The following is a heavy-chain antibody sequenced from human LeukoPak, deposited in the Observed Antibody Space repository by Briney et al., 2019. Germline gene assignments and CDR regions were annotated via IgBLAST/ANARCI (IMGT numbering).Heavy chain of an antibody. Sequence: PSETLSLTCAVYGGSFSGYYWSWIRQPPGKGLEWIGSIYYSGSTYYNPSLKSRVTISVDTSKNQFSLKLSSVTAADTAVYYCARRRGPSWAFDYWGQGTLVTVSS. CDR3: ARRRGPSWAFDY. J-gene: IGHJ4*02. V-gene: IGHV4-34*01. D-gene: IGHD2-2*01. CDR2: IYYSGST. CDR1: GGSFSGYY.